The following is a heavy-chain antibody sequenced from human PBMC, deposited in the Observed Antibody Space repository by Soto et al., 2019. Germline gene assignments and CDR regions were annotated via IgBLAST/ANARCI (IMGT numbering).Heavy chain of an antibody. CDR3: ATDLRAGSGYDFDY. CDR1: GFTFTSYS. CDR2: VNPGGYST. Sequence: EVQLLQSGGGLVQPGGSLRLSCAASGFTFTSYSMTWVRQTPGKGLEWVAAVNPGGYSTYYADSVKGRFTISRDNSNNTLYLQMNSLRAEDTAVYYCATDLRAGSGYDFDYRDQGTLVTVSS. V-gene: IGHV3-23*01. J-gene: IGHJ4*02. D-gene: IGHD5-12*01.